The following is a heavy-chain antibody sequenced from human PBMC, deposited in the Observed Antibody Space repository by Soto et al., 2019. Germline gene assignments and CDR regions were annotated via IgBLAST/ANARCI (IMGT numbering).Heavy chain of an antibody. V-gene: IGHV4-34*01. CDR1: GGSFSGYY. CDR3: ARTRGTVRGRSLQYFDY. J-gene: IGHJ4*02. CDR2: INHSGST. D-gene: IGHD3-10*01. Sequence: SETLSLTCAVYGGSFSGYYWSWIRQPPGKGLEWIGEINHSGSTNYNPSLKSRVTISVDTSKNQFSLKLSSVTAADTAVYYCARTRGTVRGRSLQYFDYWGQGTLVTVSS.